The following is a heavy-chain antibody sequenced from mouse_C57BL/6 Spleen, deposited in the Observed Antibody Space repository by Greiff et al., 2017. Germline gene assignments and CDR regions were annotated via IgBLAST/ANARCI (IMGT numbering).Heavy chain of an antibody. CDR3: ARYRNYENAMDY. CDR1: GFSLTSYG. D-gene: IGHD2-5*01. V-gene: IGHV2-2*01. J-gene: IGHJ4*01. CDR2: IWSGGST. Sequence: QVQLQQSGPGLVQPSQSLSITCTVSGFSLTSYGVHWVRQSPGKGLEWLGVIWSGGSTDYNAAFISRLSISKDNSKSQVFFKMNSLQADDTAIYYCARYRNYENAMDYWGQGTSVTVSS.